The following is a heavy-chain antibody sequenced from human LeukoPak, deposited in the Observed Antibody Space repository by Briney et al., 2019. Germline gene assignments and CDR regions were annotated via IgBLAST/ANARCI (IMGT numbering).Heavy chain of an antibody. V-gene: IGHV3-64*01. D-gene: IGHD5-12*01. Sequence: GEALRHSCAGSGFPFSIYSMHWVRQAPGRGLEYVSAINPNDGITYYANSVKGRFTISRDNTKNTLYLQMGSLRAEDIAMYYCARYLAGYSPYVVNDSYEFWGQGTLVTVSS. CDR1: GFPFSIYS. CDR3: ARYLAGYSPYVVNDSYEF. J-gene: IGHJ4*02. CDR2: INPNDGIT.